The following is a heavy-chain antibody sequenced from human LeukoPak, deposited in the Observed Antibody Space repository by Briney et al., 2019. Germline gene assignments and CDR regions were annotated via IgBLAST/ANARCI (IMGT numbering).Heavy chain of an antibody. J-gene: IGHJ3*01. CDR1: GLTFSSYA. V-gene: IGHV3-23*01. D-gene: IGHD3-22*01. CDR3: ARDWETLTYYDSSGQEY. Sequence: GGSLRLSCAASGLTFSSYAMSWVRQAPGKGLEWVLAISGSGGTTYYADSVKGRFTISRDNSKNTLYLQMNSLRAEDTAIYFCARDWETLTYYDSSGQEYWGQGTMVTVSS. CDR2: ISGSGGTT.